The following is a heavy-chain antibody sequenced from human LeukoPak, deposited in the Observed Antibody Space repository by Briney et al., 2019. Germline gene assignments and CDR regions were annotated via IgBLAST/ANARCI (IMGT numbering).Heavy chain of an antibody. CDR2: IYYSGST. CDR3: AREPSSSGWNFEY. J-gene: IGHJ4*02. Sequence: PSQTLSLTCTVSGGSLSSGDYYWSWIRQPPGKGLEWIGYIYYSGSTYYNPSLKSRVTISVDTSKNQSSLKLSSVTAADTAVYYCAREPSSSGWNFEYWGQGTLVTVSS. V-gene: IGHV4-30-4*01. CDR1: GGSLSSGDYY. D-gene: IGHD6-19*01.